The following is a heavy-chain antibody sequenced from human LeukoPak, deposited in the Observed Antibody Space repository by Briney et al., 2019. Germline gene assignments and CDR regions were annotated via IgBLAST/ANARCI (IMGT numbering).Heavy chain of an antibody. V-gene: IGHV4-34*01. Sequence: PSETLSLTCAVYGGSFSGYYWSWIRQPPGKGLEWSGEINHSGSTNYNPSLKSRVTMSMDYSKNQFSLSVTSVTAADTAIYYCGKTDIYFNPIDYWGPGSLVTVSS. CDR2: INHSGST. CDR1: GGSFSGYY. D-gene: IGHD3-9*01. CDR3: GKTDIYFNPIDY. J-gene: IGHJ4*02.